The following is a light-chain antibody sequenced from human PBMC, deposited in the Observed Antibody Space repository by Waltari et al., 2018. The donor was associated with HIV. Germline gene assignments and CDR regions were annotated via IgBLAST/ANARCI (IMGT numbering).Light chain of an antibody. V-gene: IGLV2-14*01. CDR2: DVT. J-gene: IGLJ2*01. Sequence: QSALTQTASVSASPGQSITISCTGINNAIGADKSVSWYQQHPGKVTKLLIYDVTNRPAAVSGRFSASKSVNTDSLTISWLQPDDEADYYCGSSTNSNIVLFGGGTKLTVL. CDR3: GSSTNSNIVL. CDR1: NNAIGADKS.